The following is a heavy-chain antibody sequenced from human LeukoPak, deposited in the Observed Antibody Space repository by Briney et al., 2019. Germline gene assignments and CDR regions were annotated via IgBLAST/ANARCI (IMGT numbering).Heavy chain of an antibody. Sequence: PGGSLRLSCAASGFTFSTYWMHWVRQAPGKGLVWVSRINRDGSSTNYADFVKGRFTISRDNAKNMVYLQMNSLRAEDTAVYYCATGSGSYYDSWGQGTRVTVSS. V-gene: IGHV3-74*01. CDR3: ATGSGSYYDS. J-gene: IGHJ4*02. D-gene: IGHD6-19*01. CDR1: GFTFSTYW. CDR2: INRDGSST.